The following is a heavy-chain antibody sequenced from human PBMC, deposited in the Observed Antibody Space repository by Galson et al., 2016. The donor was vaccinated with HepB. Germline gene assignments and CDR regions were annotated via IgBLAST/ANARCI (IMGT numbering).Heavy chain of an antibody. J-gene: IGHJ5*02. CDR1: GFMYRNYA. CDR2: ISGSGGTT. D-gene: IGHD2-2*01. V-gene: IGHV3-23*01. Sequence: SLRLSCAASGFMYRNYAMSWVRQAPGKGLEWVSVISGSGGTTFYGDSVKGRFSISRDNSQNTLDLQMNSLTPEDTAVYYCARASIIPGARMIFDPWGQGTLVTVSS. CDR3: ARASIIPGARMIFDP.